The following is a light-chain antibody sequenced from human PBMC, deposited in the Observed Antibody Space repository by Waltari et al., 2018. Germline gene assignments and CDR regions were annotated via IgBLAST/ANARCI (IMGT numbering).Light chain of an antibody. Sequence: SYVLTQAPSMSVAPGQTARITCEANNITSKSVQWSQQRPGQAPVLVVHDDSDRPTSIAARFSGSNSGNTATLTIGSVEVGDEADYYCQVWDSSSDHRVVFGGGTKLTVL. CDR2: DDS. J-gene: IGLJ2*01. CDR3: QVWDSSSDHRVV. CDR1: NITSKS. V-gene: IGLV3-21*02.